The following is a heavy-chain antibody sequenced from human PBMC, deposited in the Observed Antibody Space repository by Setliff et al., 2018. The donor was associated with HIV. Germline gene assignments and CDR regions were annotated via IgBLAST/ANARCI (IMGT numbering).Heavy chain of an antibody. CDR2: ISAYNGNT. V-gene: IGHV1-18*01. J-gene: IGHJ5*02. D-gene: IGHD2-15*01. Sequence: ASVKVSCKASGYTFSSYGISWVRQAPGQGVEWMGWISAYNGNTNYAQKLQGRVTMTTDTSTSTAYMELRSLRSDDTAVYYCARGYCGGGICYSPNRLDPWGQGTLVTVSS. CDR1: GYTFSSYG. CDR3: ARGYCGGGICYSPNRLDP.